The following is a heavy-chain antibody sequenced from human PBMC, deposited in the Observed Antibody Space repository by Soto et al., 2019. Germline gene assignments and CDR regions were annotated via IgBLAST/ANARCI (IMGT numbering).Heavy chain of an antibody. J-gene: IGHJ4*02. CDR3: ARVEDYDGTIGPIDY. Sequence: GESLKISCKGSGYSFTSYWIGWVRQMPGKGLEWVGIIYPDDSDTRYSPSFQGQVTISADKSTSTAYLQWSSLKASDTAMYYCARVEDYDGTIGPIDYWGQGTLVTVSS. CDR1: GYSFTSYW. D-gene: IGHD4-17*01. V-gene: IGHV5-51*01. CDR2: IYPDDSDT.